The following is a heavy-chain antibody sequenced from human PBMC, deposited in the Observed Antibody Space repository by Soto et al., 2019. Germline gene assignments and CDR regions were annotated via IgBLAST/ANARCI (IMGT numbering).Heavy chain of an antibody. CDR2: IYYSGST. Sequence: SETLSLTCTVSGGSISSYYWTWIRQPPGKGLEWIGYIYYSGSTNYNPFLKSRVTISVDTSKNQFSLKLSSVTAADTAVYYCARFERDCSSTSCYGSDWGQGTLVTVS. CDR3: ARFERDCSSTSCYGSD. D-gene: IGHD2-2*01. V-gene: IGHV4-59*08. CDR1: GGSISSYY. J-gene: IGHJ4*02.